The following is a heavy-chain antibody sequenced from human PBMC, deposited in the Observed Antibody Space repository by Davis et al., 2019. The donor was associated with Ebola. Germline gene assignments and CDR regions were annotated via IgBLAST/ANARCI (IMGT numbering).Heavy chain of an antibody. D-gene: IGHD2-15*01. V-gene: IGHV4-39*07. CDR2: IYYSGST. CDR3: ARVNDCSGGSCFYYYYYGMDV. J-gene: IGHJ6*02. CDR1: GGSISSSSYY. Sequence: SETLSLTCTVSGGSISSSSYYWGWIRQPPGKGLEWIGSIYYSGSTYYNPSPKSRVTISVDTSKNPFSLKLSAVTAAATAVDYCARVNDCSGGSCFYYYYYGMDVWGQGTTVTVSS.